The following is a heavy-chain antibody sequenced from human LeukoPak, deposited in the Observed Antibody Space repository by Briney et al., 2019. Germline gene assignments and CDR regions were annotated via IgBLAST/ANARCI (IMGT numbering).Heavy chain of an antibody. CDR3: ARTPYSSGWYAAFDI. V-gene: IGHV5-51*01. CDR2: IYPGDSDT. J-gene: IGHJ3*02. Sequence: GESLKISCKGSGYSFTSYWIGWVRQMPGKGLEWMGIIYPGDSDTRYSPSFQGQVTISADESISTAYLQWSSLKASDTAMYYCARTPYSSGWYAAFDIWGQGTMVTVSS. D-gene: IGHD6-19*01. CDR1: GYSFTSYW.